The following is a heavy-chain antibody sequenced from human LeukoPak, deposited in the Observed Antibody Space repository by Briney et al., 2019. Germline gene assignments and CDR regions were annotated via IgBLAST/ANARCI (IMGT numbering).Heavy chain of an antibody. CDR1: GYTFTGYY. V-gene: IGHV1-2*02. CDR2: INPNSGGT. Sequence: ATVKVSCKASGYTFTGYYMHWVRQAPGQGLEWMGWINPNSGGTNYAQKFQGRVTMTRDTSISTAYMELSRLRSDDTAVYYCASSTVLRDAFDIWGQGTMVTVSS. J-gene: IGHJ3*02. CDR3: ASSTVLRDAFDI. D-gene: IGHD2-2*01.